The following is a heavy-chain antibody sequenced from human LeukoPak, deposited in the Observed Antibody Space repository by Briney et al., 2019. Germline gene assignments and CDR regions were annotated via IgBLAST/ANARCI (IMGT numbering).Heavy chain of an antibody. Sequence: GGSLRLSCALSRFPFSIYTMHCVRQAPGKGLEYVSAITSNGGSTYYANSVKGRFTISSDNSKNTLYLQMGSLRVEDMAVYYCRRSRGLDIHYYYYMDVWGKGTTVTVSS. D-gene: IGHD3-10*01. J-gene: IGHJ6*03. V-gene: IGHV3-64*01. CDR1: RFPFSIYT. CDR2: ITSNGGST. CDR3: RRSRGLDIHYYYYMDV.